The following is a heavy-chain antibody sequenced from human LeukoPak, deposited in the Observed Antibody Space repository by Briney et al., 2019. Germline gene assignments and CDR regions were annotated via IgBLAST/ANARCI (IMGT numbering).Heavy chain of an antibody. CDR2: INTNTGNP. CDR3: ARDPPPGYSSGWYGPFDY. J-gene: IGHJ4*02. Sequence: ASVKVSCKASGYTFTSYAMNWVRQAPGQGLEWMGWINTNTGNPTYAQGFTGRFVFSLDTSVSTAYLQISSLKAEDTAVYYCARDPPPGYSSGWYGPFDYWGQGTLVTVSS. CDR1: GYTFTSYA. V-gene: IGHV7-4-1*02. D-gene: IGHD6-19*01.